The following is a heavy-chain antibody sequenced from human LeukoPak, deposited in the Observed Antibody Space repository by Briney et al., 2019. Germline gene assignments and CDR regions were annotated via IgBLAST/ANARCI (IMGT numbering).Heavy chain of an antibody. J-gene: IGHJ4*02. V-gene: IGHV1-18*01. D-gene: IGHD1-26*01. CDR2: ISAYNDNT. Sequence: GASVKVSCKASGYTFTSYGISWVRQAPGQGLEWMAWISAYNDNTNYAQKFQGRVTMTRDTSTSTAYMELRSLRSDDTAVYYCARMGGARGSYYEVYFDYWGQGTLVTVSS. CDR3: ARMGGARGSYYEVYFDY. CDR1: GYTFTSYG.